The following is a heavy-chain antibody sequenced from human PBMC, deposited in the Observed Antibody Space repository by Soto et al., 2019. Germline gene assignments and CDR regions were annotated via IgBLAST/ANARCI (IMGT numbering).Heavy chain of an antibody. CDR2: ISYDGSNQ. J-gene: IGHJ4*02. D-gene: IGHD6-19*01. CDR3: ARSLPHSSWRFFDY. V-gene: IGHV3-30-3*01. CDR1: RFTFVSYA. Sequence: GGLLRLSCAASRFTFVSYAMHWVRQAPGKGLEWVAVISYDGSNQYYTDSVKGRFTISRDNSKNTLYLQMNSLRAEDTAVYYCARSLPHSSWRFFDYWGQGTLVTVSS.